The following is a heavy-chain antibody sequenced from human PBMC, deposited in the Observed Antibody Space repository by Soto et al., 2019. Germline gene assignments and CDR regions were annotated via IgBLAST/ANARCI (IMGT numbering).Heavy chain of an antibody. D-gene: IGHD2-2*01. Sequence: QVQLVQSGAEVKKPGSSVKVSCKASGGTFSSYTISWVRQAPGQGLEWMGRIIPILGIANYAQKFQGRVTITADKSTSTAYMELSSLRSEDTAVYYCACSSTSCYTMCYYYYGMDVWGQGTTVTVSS. CDR2: IIPILGIA. CDR1: GGTFSSYT. V-gene: IGHV1-69*02. J-gene: IGHJ6*02. CDR3: ACSSTSCYTMCYYYYGMDV.